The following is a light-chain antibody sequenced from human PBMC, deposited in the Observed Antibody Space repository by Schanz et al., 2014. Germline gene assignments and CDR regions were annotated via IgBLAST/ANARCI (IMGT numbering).Light chain of an antibody. CDR3: QQYNDWPGT. CDR1: QSVSSY. CDR2: DAS. V-gene: IGKV3-11*01. Sequence: EIVLTQSPATLSLSPGERATLSCRASQSVSSYLAWYQQKPGQAPRLLIYDASNRATGIPARFSGSGSGTDFTLTISRLEPEDFAVYYCQQYNDWPGTFGQGTKVEVK. J-gene: IGKJ1*01.